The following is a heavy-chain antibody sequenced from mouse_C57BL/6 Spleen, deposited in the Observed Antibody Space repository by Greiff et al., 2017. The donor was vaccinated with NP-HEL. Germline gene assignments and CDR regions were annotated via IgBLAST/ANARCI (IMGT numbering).Heavy chain of an antibody. J-gene: IGHJ1*03. D-gene: IGHD2-3*01. Sequence: QVQLQQPGAELVMPGASVKLSCKASGSTFTSYWMHWVKQRPGQGLEWIGEIDPSDSYTNYNQKFKGKSTLTVDKSSSTAYMQLSSLTSEDSAVYYCARSYDGRAYWYFDVWGTGTTVTVSS. CDR3: ARSYDGRAYWYFDV. V-gene: IGHV1-69*01. CDR1: GSTFTSYW. CDR2: IDPSDSYT.